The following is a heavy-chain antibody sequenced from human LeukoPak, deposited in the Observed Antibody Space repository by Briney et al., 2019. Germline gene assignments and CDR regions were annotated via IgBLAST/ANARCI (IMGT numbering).Heavy chain of an antibody. D-gene: IGHD6-13*01. Sequence: PGGSLRLSCAASGFTFSSYTMNWVRQAPGKGLEWVSSISSSTSYIYYADSVKGRFTISRDNAKDSVYLQMNSLRAEDTAVYYCARGLSSSWYRPLLFDPWGQGTLVTVSS. J-gene: IGHJ5*02. CDR3: ARGLSSSWYRPLLFDP. V-gene: IGHV3-21*01. CDR2: ISSSTSYI. CDR1: GFTFSSYT.